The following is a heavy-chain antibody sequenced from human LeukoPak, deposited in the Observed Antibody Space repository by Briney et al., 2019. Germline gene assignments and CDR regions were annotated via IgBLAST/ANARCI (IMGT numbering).Heavy chain of an antibody. D-gene: IGHD1-14*01. CDR1: GFMFTNYA. J-gene: IGHJ4*02. CDR2: INQGGSDK. Sequence: GGSLRLSCAASGFMFTNYAMYWVRQAPGKGLEWVANINQGGSDKYYVDSVKGRFTISRDNANNLLYLQMNSLRGEDAAVYYCTRDRSRAEDDWGQGTLVTVSS. V-gene: IGHV3-7*01. CDR3: TRDRSRAEDD.